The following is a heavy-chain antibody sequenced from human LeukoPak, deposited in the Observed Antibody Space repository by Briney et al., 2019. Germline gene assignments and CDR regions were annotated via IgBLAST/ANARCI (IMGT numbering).Heavy chain of an antibody. CDR1: GFTFSNYA. J-gene: IGHJ3*02. D-gene: IGHD6-19*01. Sequence: GGSLRLSCAASGFTFSNYAMSWVRQAPGKGLEWVSAISGSGGSTYYADSVKGRFTTSRDNSKNTLYLQMNSLRAEDTAVYYCAKDRAVAGTDRDTASPFDIWGQGTMVTVSS. CDR2: ISGSGGST. V-gene: IGHV3-23*01. CDR3: AKDRAVAGTDRDTASPFDI.